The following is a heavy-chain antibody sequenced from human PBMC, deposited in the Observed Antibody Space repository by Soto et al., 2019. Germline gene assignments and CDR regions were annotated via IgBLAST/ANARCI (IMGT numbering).Heavy chain of an antibody. Sequence: QLQLQESGPGLVKPSETLSLTCTVSGGSISSSSYYWGWIRQPPGKGLEWIASIYYGGVTYYNPSLKSRVTISVDTSKNQFSLKLSSVTAADTAVYYCARQPLYYYDSSPYHGDHWGQGTLVTVSS. CDR1: GGSISSSSYY. J-gene: IGHJ4*02. D-gene: IGHD3-22*01. V-gene: IGHV4-39*01. CDR2: IYYGGVT. CDR3: ARQPLYYYDSSPYHGDH.